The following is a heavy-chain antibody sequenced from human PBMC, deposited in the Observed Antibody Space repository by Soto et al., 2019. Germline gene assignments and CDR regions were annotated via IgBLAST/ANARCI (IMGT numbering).Heavy chain of an antibody. Sequence: SETLSLPCSVSGGSISSYYWSWIRQPPGKGLEWIGYIYYSGSTNYNPSLKSRVTISVDTSKNQFSLKLSSVIAADTAVYYCARDLPSGNPDYWGQGTLVTVSS. CDR2: IYYSGST. V-gene: IGHV4-59*01. D-gene: IGHD6-19*01. CDR1: GGSISSYY. J-gene: IGHJ4*02. CDR3: ARDLPSGNPDY.